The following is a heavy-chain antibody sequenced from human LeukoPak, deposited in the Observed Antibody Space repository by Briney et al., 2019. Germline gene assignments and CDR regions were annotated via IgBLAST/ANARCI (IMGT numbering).Heavy chain of an antibody. D-gene: IGHD1-26*01. J-gene: IGHJ4*02. CDR3: AKDSYSGKGGCPDY. Sequence: SETLSLTCTVSGGSISSYYWSWIRQPPGKGLEWIGYIYYSGSTNYNPSLKSRVTISVDTSKNQFSLKLSSVTAADTAVYHCAKDSYSGKGGCPDYWGQGTLVTVSS. CDR1: GGSISSYY. V-gene: IGHV4-59*01. CDR2: IYYSGST.